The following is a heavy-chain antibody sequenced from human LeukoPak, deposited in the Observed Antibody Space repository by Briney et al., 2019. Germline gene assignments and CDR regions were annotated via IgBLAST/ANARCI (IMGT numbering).Heavy chain of an antibody. CDR1: GGSISSYY. CDR2: IYTSGST. Sequence: PSETLSLTCTVSGGSISSYYWSWIRQPAGKGLEWIGRIYTSGSTNYNPSLKSRVTMSVDTSKNQFSLKLSSVTAADTAVYYCAREWGNYYGSGSYYGGWFDPWGQGTLVTVSS. V-gene: IGHV4-4*07. J-gene: IGHJ5*02. CDR3: AREWGNYYGSGSYYGGWFDP. D-gene: IGHD3-10*01.